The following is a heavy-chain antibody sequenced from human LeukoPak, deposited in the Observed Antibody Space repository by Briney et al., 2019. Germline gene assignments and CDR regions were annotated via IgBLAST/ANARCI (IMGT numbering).Heavy chain of an antibody. J-gene: IGHJ6*03. CDR1: GFTFSSHW. V-gene: IGHV3-23*01. D-gene: IGHD7-27*01. Sequence: PGGSLRLSCVASGFTFSSHWMSWVRQAPGKGLEWVSTISGSGGSTYYADSVKGRFTISRDNSKNTLYLQMNSLRAEDTAVYYCAKKMDPDAVLGTYMDVWGKGTTVTVSS. CDR2: ISGSGGST. CDR3: AKKMDPDAVLGTYMDV.